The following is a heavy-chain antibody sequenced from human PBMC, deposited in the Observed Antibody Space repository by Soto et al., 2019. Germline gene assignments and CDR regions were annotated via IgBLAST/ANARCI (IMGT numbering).Heavy chain of an antibody. J-gene: IGHJ4*02. Sequence: PSETLSLTCTVSGGSISSSSYYWGWIRQPPGRGLEWIGSIYFTGATHYNVSLTSRVIISVDTSRNQFSLRLNSVTATDTAVYYCARHVRGWQLMLDNWGQGSLVTVSS. D-gene: IGHD2-15*01. CDR1: GGSISSSSYY. V-gene: IGHV4-39*01. CDR2: IYFTGAT. CDR3: ARHVRGWQLMLDN.